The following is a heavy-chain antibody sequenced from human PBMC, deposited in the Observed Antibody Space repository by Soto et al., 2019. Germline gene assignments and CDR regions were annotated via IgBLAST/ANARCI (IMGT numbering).Heavy chain of an antibody. Sequence: ASVKVSCKASGYTFTSYGISWVRQAPGQGLEWMGWISAYNGNTNYAQKLQGRVTMTTDTSTSTAYMELRSLRSDDTAVYYCARDPVIMIFGVAPTEASGMDVWGQGTTVTVYS. CDR2: ISAYNGNT. J-gene: IGHJ6*02. D-gene: IGHD3-3*01. CDR1: GYTFTSYG. V-gene: IGHV1-18*01. CDR3: ARDPVIMIFGVAPTEASGMDV.